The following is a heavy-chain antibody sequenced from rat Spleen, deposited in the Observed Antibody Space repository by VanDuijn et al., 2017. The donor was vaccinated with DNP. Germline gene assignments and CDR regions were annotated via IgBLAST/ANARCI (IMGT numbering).Heavy chain of an antibody. CDR2: ISPSGGST. V-gene: IGHV5-25*01. CDR1: GITFSDHN. CDR3: ARSWGDDGYPPFAY. J-gene: IGHJ3*01. Sequence: EVQLVESGGGLVQPGRSLKLSCAVSGITFSDHNMAWIRQAPTKGLEWVASISPSGGSTYYRDSVKGRFTISRDNAKSTLYLQMDSLRSEDTATYYCARSWGDDGYPPFAYWGQGTLVTVSS. D-gene: IGHD1-12*03.